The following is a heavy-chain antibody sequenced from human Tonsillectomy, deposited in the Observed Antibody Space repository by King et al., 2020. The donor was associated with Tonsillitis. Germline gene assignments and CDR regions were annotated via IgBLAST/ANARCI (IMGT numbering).Heavy chain of an antibody. CDR1: GFTVSSNY. CDR3: ARYYYDSSGYPPGYFQH. CDR2: IVIGGNT. V-gene: IGHV3-66*01. Sequence: VQLVESGGGLVQPGGSLRLSCAASGFTVSSNYISWVRQAPGKGLEGVSVIVIGGNTYYADSVKGRFTISRDNSKNTLYLQMNSLRAEDTAVYYCARYYYDSSGYPPGYFQHWGQGTLVSVSS. J-gene: IGHJ1*01. D-gene: IGHD3-22*01.